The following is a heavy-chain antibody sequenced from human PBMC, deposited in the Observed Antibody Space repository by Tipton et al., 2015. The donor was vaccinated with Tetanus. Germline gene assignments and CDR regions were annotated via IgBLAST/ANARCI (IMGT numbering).Heavy chain of an antibody. Sequence: LRLSCSVSNGSLTVGGYYWSWIRQHPGKGPEWLGYIFYIGTTYYNPSLQSRISISADTSKNQFSLRLTSVTAADTAVYYCARGQAGGSYGGSFDYWGQGVVATASS. D-gene: IGHD1-26*01. CDR2: IFYIGTT. V-gene: IGHV4-31*02. CDR1: NGSLTVGGYY. J-gene: IGHJ4*02. CDR3: ARGQAGGSYGGSFDY.